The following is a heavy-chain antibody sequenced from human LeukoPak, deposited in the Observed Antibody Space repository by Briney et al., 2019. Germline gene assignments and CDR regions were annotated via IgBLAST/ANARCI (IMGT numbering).Heavy chain of an antibody. D-gene: IGHD6-19*01. CDR2: INHSGST. J-gene: IGHJ4*02. CDR3: ARDSSQWPVPTAGFDY. V-gene: IGHV4-34*01. Sequence: SETLSLTCTVSGGTISSYYWSWIRQPPGKGLEGIGEINHSGSTNYNPSLKSRVTISVDTSKNQFSLKLSSVTAAATAVYYCARDSSQWPVPTAGFDYWGQGTLVTVSS. CDR1: GGTISSYY.